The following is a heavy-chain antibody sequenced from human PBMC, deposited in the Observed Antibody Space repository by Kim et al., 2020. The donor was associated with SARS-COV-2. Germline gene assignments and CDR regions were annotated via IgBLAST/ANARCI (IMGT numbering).Heavy chain of an antibody. CDR1: GYTFTSYA. V-gene: IGHV7-4-1*02. Sequence: ASVKVSCKASGYTFTSYAMNWVRQAPGQGLEWMGWINTNTGNPTYAQGFTGRFVFSLDTSVSTAYLQISSLKAEDTAVYYCARRDTLSYYYGMDVWGQGTTVTVSS. J-gene: IGHJ6*02. CDR2: INTNTGNP. CDR3: ARRDTLSYYYGMDV. D-gene: IGHD3-16*01.